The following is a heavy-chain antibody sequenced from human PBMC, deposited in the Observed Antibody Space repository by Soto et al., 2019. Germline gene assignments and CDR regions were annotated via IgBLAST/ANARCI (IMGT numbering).Heavy chain of an antibody. D-gene: IGHD3-9*01. CDR1: GYTFTSYA. J-gene: IGHJ5*02. CDR3: ARGLILTGYFNWFDP. CDR2: INAGNGNT. Sequence: QVQLVQSGAEVKKPGASVKVSCKASGYTFTSYAMHWVRQAPGQRLEWMGWINAGNGNTKYSQKFQGRVTITRDTSASTAYMELSSLRSEDTAVYYCARGLILTGYFNWFDPWGQGTLVTVSS. V-gene: IGHV1-3*01.